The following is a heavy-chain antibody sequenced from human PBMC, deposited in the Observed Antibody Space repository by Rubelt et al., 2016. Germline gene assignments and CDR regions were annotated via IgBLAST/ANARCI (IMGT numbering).Heavy chain of an antibody. CDR3: ARDRGVTANYYYGMDV. CDR2: WYDGSNK. Sequence: WYDGSNKYYADSVKGRFTISRDNSKNTLYLQMNSLRAEDTAVYYCARDRGVTANYYYGMDVWGQGTTVTVSS. J-gene: IGHJ6*02. D-gene: IGHD2-21*02. V-gene: IGHV3-33*01.